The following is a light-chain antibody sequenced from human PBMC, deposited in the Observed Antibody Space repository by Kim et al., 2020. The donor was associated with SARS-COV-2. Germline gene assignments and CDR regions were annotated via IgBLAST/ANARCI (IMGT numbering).Light chain of an antibody. CDR1: SGTIVSNY. V-gene: IGLV6-57*03. CDR3: QSYDSSNQV. Sequence: NFMLTQPHSVSESPGKTVTISCTRSSGTIVSNYVQWYQQRPGSAPTTVIYEDDQRPSGVPDRFSGSIDRSSNSASLTISGLKTEDEADYYCQSYDSSNQVFGGGTKVTVL. CDR2: EDD. J-gene: IGLJ3*02.